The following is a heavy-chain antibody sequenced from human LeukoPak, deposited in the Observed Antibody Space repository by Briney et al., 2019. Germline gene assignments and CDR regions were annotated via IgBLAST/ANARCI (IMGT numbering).Heavy chain of an antibody. Sequence: GGSLRLSCAASGFTFSSCGMNWVRQAPGKGLEWVSSISTSSTYMSYTDSVKGRFTISRDNAKNSLYLQMNSLRAEDTAVYYCARSLGGGVEMATVRLFDYWGQGTLVTVSS. CDR2: ISTSSTYM. V-gene: IGHV3-21*06. D-gene: IGHD5-24*01. CDR1: GFTFSSCG. CDR3: ARSLGGGVEMATVRLFDY. J-gene: IGHJ4*02.